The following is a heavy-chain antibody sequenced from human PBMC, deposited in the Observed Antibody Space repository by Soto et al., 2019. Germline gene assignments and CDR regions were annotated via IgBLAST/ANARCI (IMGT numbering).Heavy chain of an antibody. Sequence: ASVKVSCKASGYTFTNNDVSWVRQATGQGLEWMGWMNPGSGDTGYAQKFQGRVTMTRDISIATAYMELNSLTSEDTAIYYCARMESFGSLNWFDPWGQGTLVTVPQ. V-gene: IGHV1-8*02. CDR2: MNPGSGDT. CDR3: ARMESFGSLNWFDP. D-gene: IGHD5-18*01. J-gene: IGHJ5*02. CDR1: GYTFTNND.